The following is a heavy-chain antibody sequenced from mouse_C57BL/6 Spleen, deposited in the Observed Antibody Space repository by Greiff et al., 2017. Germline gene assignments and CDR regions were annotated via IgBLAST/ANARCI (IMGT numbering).Heavy chain of an antibody. V-gene: IGHV1-26*01. D-gene: IGHD2-1*01. CDR1: GYTFTDYY. J-gene: IGHJ3*01. CDR3: ARSDYGNYEGFAY. CDR2: INPNNGGT. Sequence: VQLQQSGPELVKPGASVKISCKASGYTFTDYYMNWVKQSHGKSLEWIGDINPNNGGTSYNQKFKGKATLTVDKSSSTAYMELRSLTSEDSAVYYCARSDYGNYEGFAYWGQGTLVTVSA.